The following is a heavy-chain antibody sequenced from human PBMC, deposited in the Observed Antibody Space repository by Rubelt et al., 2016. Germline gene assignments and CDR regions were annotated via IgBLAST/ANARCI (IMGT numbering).Heavy chain of an antibody. V-gene: IGHV4-31*03. D-gene: IGHD1-26*01. CDR1: GGSISSGGYY. Sequence: QLQLQESGPGLVEPSETLSLTCTVSGGSISSGGYYWTWIRQHPGKGLEWIGYIYYSGSTYYTPSLKSRVTISVDTSKNQFSLKVYSVTAADTAVYYCARTYRYYSDYWGQGTLVTVSS. J-gene: IGHJ4*02. CDR2: IYYSGST. CDR3: ARTYRYYSDY.